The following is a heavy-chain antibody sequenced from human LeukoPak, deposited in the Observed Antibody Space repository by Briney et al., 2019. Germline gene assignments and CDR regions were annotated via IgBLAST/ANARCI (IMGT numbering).Heavy chain of an antibody. CDR2: IYYGGST. J-gene: IGHJ5*02. CDR3: AREGLTGIDP. Sequence: SETLSLTCTVSGGSISSYYWSWIRQPPGKGLEWIGYIYYGGSTNYNPSLKSRVTISVDTSKNQFSLKLSPVTAADTAVYYCAREGLTGIDPWGQGTLVTVSS. V-gene: IGHV4-59*01. CDR1: GGSISSYY. D-gene: IGHD3-22*01.